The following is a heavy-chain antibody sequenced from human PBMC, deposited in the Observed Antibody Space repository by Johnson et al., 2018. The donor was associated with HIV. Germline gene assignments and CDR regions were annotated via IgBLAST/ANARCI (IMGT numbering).Heavy chain of an antibody. CDR3: AKDQHYYDSRNGGAFDI. J-gene: IGHJ3*02. Sequence: MMLVESGGGVVRPGGSLRLSCAASGFTFDDYGMSWVRQAPGKGLEWVSGITWNGGSTGSADSVKVRGTISRDNSKNTLYLQMNSLRAEDTAVYYCAKDQHYYDSRNGGAFDIWGQETMVTVSS. CDR2: ITWNGGST. V-gene: IGHV3-20*04. CDR1: GFTFDDYG. D-gene: IGHD3-22*01.